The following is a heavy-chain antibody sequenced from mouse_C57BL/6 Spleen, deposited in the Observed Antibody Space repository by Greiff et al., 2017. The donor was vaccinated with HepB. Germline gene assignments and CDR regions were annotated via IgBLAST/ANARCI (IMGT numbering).Heavy chain of an antibody. CDR2: ISYDGSN. CDR1: GYSITSGYY. CDR3: AREGSSGPFAY. J-gene: IGHJ3*01. V-gene: IGHV3-6*01. D-gene: IGHD3-2*02. Sequence: EVKLMESGPGLVKPSQSLSLTCSVPGYSITSGYYWNWIRQFPGNKLEWMSYISYDGSNNYNPSLKNRISITRDTSKNQFFLKLNSVTTEDTATYYCAREGSSGPFAYWGQGTLVTVSA.